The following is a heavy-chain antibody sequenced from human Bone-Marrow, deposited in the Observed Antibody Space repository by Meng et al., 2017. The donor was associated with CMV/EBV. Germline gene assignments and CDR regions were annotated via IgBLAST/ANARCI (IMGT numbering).Heavy chain of an antibody. CDR1: GFTFSSYS. V-gene: IGHV3-48*04. D-gene: IGHD3-3*01. J-gene: IGHJ3*01. CDR3: VREMWSNDV. Sequence: GESLKISCAASGFTFSSYSMNWVRQAPGKGLEWVSYISSSSSTIYYADSVKGRFTISRDNAKDTLYLQMNSLRVEDTAVYYCVREMWSNDVWGRGTMVTVSS. CDR2: ISSSSSTI.